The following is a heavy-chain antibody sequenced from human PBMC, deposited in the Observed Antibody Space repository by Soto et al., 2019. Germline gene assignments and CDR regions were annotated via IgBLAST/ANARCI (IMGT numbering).Heavy chain of an antibody. Sequence: GGSLRLSCAASGFTFSSYAMSWVRQAPGKGLEWVSAISGSGGSTYYADSVKGRFTISRDNSKNTLYLQMDSLRAEDTAVYYCAKAPYCGGDCYYYYYGMDVWGQGTTVTVSS. J-gene: IGHJ6*02. CDR3: AKAPYCGGDCYYYYYGMDV. CDR1: GFTFSSYA. V-gene: IGHV3-23*01. CDR2: ISGSGGST. D-gene: IGHD2-21*02.